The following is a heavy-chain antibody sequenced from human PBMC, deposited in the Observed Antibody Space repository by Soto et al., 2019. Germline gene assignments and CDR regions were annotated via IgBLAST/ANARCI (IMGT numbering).Heavy chain of an antibody. CDR2: INHSGST. J-gene: IGHJ4*02. CDR3: ARGYCSSTSCLRYFDY. D-gene: IGHD2-2*01. V-gene: IGHV4-34*01. Sequence: SETLSLTCAVYGGSFSGYYWSWIRQPPGKGLEWIGEINHSGSTNYNPSLKSRVTISVDTSKNQFSLKLSSVTAADTAVYYCARGYCSSTSCLRYFDYWGQGTLVTVSS. CDR1: GGSFSGYY.